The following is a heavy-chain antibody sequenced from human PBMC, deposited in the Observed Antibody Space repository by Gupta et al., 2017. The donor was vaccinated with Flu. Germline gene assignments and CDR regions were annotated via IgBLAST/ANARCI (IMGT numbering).Heavy chain of an antibody. D-gene: IGHD2-15*01. J-gene: IGHJ4*02. CDR3: AKDLGAEYCSGGSCYSAPGY. V-gene: IGHV3-30*18. Sequence: FRQAPGKGLEWVAVISYDGSNKYYADSVKGRFTISRDNSKNTLDLQMNSMRAEETAVYYCAKDLGAEYCSGGSCYSAPGYWGQGTLVTVSS. CDR2: ISYDGSNK.